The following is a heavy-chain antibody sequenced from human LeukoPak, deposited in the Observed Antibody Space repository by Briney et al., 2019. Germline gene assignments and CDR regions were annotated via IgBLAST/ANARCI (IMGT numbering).Heavy chain of an antibody. CDR1: GFTFSSYA. V-gene: IGHV3-30*04. D-gene: IGHD3-10*01. Sequence: PGGSLRLSCAASGFTFSSYAMHWVGQAPGKGLEGVAVISYDGSNKYYADSVKGRFTISRDNSKNTLYLQMNSLRAEDTAVYYCARDRVRLLWFGEPPTTFDYWGQGTLVTVSS. J-gene: IGHJ4*02. CDR3: ARDRVRLLWFGEPPTTFDY. CDR2: ISYDGSNK.